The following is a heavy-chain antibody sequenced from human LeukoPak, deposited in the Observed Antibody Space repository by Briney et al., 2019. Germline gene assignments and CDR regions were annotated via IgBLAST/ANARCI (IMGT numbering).Heavy chain of an antibody. CDR1: GYTFTSYG. J-gene: IGHJ4*02. CDR3: ARAADYGDSPDY. CDR2: IRAYNGNT. Sequence: ASVKVSCKASGYTFTSYGISWVRQAPGQGLEWMGWIRAYNGNTNYAQKLQGRVTMTTDTSTSTAYMELRSLRPDDTAVYYCARAADYGDSPDYWGQGTLVTVSS. D-gene: IGHD4-17*01. V-gene: IGHV1-18*01.